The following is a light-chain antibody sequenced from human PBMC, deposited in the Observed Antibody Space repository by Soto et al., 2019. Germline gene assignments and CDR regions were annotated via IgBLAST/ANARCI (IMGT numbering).Light chain of an antibody. CDR2: DAS. CDR3: QQRSNWPLT. CDR1: QSISSY. V-gene: IGKV3-11*01. J-gene: IGKJ3*01. Sequence: EIVLTQSPATLSLSPGERATLSCRASQSISSYLAWYQQKPGQAPRLLIYDASNRATGIPARFSGSGSGTDCTLTISRLKPQCSAVYYFQQRSNWPLTLVPGTKVDIK.